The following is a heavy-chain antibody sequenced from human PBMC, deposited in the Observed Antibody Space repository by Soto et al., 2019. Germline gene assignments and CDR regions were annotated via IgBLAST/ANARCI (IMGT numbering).Heavy chain of an antibody. CDR1: GFTFSSYA. J-gene: IGHJ4*02. V-gene: IGHV3-23*01. CDR2: ISGSGGST. Sequence: PGGSLRLSCAASGFTFSSYAMSWVLQAPGKGLEWVSAISGSGGSTYYADSVKGRFTISRDNSKNTLYLQLSSLRSEDTAVYYCAVGPNGDEDYWGQGTLVTVSS. D-gene: IGHD4-17*01. CDR3: AVGPNGDEDY.